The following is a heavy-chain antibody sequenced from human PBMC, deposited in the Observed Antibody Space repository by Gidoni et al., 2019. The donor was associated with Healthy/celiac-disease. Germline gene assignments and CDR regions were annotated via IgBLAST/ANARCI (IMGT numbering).Heavy chain of an antibody. CDR2: ISSNSSTI. CDR1: GFTFRSYS. J-gene: IGHJ5*02. CDR3: ARDEDWFDP. Sequence: EVQLVVSGGGLVQPGGSLRLYCAASGFTFRSYSMNWVRRAPGKGLEWVTYISSNSSTIYYADSVKGRFSISRDNAKNSLYLQMNSLRDEDTAVYYCARDEDWFDPWGQGTLVTVSS. V-gene: IGHV3-48*02.